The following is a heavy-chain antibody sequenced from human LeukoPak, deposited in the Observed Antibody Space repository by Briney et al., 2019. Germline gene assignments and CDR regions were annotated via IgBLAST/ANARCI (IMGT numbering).Heavy chain of an antibody. Sequence: SVKVSCKASGGTFSSYAISWVRQAPGQGLEWMGGIIPIFGTANYAQKFQGRVTITADKSTSTAYMELSSLRSEDTAVYYCARDGFRYSSSPVSWFDPWGQGTLVTVSS. J-gene: IGHJ5*02. V-gene: IGHV1-69*06. CDR2: IIPIFGTA. CDR1: GGTFSSYA. CDR3: ARDGFRYSSSPVSWFDP. D-gene: IGHD6-13*01.